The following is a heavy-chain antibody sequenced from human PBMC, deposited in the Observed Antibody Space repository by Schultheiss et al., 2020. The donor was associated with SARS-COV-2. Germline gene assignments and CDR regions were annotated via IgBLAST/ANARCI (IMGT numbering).Heavy chain of an antibody. CDR2: IYYSGST. V-gene: IGHV4-59*12. CDR1: GGSISSYY. Sequence: SETLSLTCTVSGGSISSYYWSWIRQPPGKGLEWIGYIYYSGSTNYNPSLKSRVTISVDTSKNQFSLKLSSVTAADTAVYYCASMGRRAAGRDNWFDPWGQGTLVTVSS. CDR3: ASMGRRAAGRDNWFDP. J-gene: IGHJ5*02. D-gene: IGHD6-13*01.